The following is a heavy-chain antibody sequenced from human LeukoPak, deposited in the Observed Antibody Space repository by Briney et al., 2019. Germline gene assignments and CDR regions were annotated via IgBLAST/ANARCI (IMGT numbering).Heavy chain of an antibody. Sequence: GALRLSCAAPGFIFGNYWVHWVRPVPGKGLVWVARINPNGKITTYTDSVKGRFTISRDNAKNTLYLQMNSLSAEDTAVYYCARDFAGDRDYWGQGTLVTVSS. CDR1: GFIFGNYW. CDR2: INPNGKIT. CDR3: ARDFAGDRDY. J-gene: IGHJ4*02. D-gene: IGHD4-17*01. V-gene: IGHV3-74*01.